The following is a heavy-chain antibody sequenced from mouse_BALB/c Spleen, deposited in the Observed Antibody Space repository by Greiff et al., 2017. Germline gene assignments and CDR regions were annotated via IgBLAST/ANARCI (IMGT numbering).Heavy chain of an antibody. D-gene: IGHD2-14*01. Sequence: EVQLQQSGAELVRPGASVKLSCTASGFNITDYYMHWVKQRPEQGLEWIGWIDPENGDTEYAPKFQGKATMTADTSSNTAYLQLSSLTSEDTAVYYCDCWRYERGYAMDYWGQGTSVTVSA. J-gene: IGHJ4*01. CDR1: GFNITDYY. CDR3: DCWRYERGYAMDY. V-gene: IGHV14-4*02. CDR2: IDPENGDT.